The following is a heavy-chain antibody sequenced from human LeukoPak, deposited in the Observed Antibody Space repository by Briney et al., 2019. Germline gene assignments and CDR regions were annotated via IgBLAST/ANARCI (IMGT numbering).Heavy chain of an antibody. V-gene: IGHV4-4*09. D-gene: IGHD5-12*01. CDR3: AREANYMDV. CDR2: IYASGHT. Sequence: SETLSLTCTVSGGSMSNYYWTWIRQPPGKGLEWVGYIYASGHTDYNPSLKSRVTISVDTSKNQFSLKLSSVTAADTAVYYCAREANYMDVWGKGTTVTVSS. CDR1: GGSMSNYY. J-gene: IGHJ6*03.